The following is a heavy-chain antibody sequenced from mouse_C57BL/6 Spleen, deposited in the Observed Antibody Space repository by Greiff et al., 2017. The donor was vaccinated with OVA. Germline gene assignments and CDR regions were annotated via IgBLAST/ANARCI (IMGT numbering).Heavy chain of an antibody. Sequence: QVQLQQPGAELVMPGASVKLSCKASGYTFTSYWMHWVKQRPGQGLEWIGEIDPSDSYTNYNQKFKGKSTLTVDKSSSTAYMQLSSLTSEDSAVYYCARGDLGRSYFDYWGQGTTLTVSS. CDR1: GYTFTSYW. D-gene: IGHD4-1*01. V-gene: IGHV1-69*01. CDR2: IDPSDSYT. J-gene: IGHJ2*01. CDR3: ARGDLGRSYFDY.